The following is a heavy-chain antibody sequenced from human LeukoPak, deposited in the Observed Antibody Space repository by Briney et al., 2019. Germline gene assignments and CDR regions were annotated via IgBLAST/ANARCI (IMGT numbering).Heavy chain of an antibody. CDR1: GFTFSSYW. Sequence: GGSLRLSCAASGFTFSSYWMSWVRQAPGKGLEWVANIKQDGSEKYYVDSVKGRFTISRDNAKNSLYLQMNSLRAEDTAVYYCARNRYSSGWNYYYYYYGMDVWGQGTTATVSS. CDR2: IKQDGSEK. CDR3: ARNRYSSGWNYYYYYYGMDV. J-gene: IGHJ6*02. V-gene: IGHV3-7*01. D-gene: IGHD6-19*01.